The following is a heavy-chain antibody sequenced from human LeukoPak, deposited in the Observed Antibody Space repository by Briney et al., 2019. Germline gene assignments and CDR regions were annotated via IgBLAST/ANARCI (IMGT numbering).Heavy chain of an antibody. D-gene: IGHD3-10*01. V-gene: IGHV3-23*01. CDR3: AKVLRAGRVLTISLES. Sequence: PGGSLRLSCAASGFTFNAYAMHWVRQAPGKGLEWVSAITPSGGGAYYADSVRGRFIISRDNSRDTLYLQLNSLRAEDTAVYYCAKVLRAGRVLTISLESWGQGTWSPSPQ. CDR1: GFTFNAYA. CDR2: ITPSGGGA. J-gene: IGHJ4*02.